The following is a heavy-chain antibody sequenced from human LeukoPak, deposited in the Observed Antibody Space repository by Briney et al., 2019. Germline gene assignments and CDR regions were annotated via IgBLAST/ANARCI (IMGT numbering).Heavy chain of an antibody. CDR3: ARVRAGYCTSTSCYTGMDV. V-gene: IGHV3-23*01. CDR2: ISGSTISI. Sequence: GGSLRLSCAASGFTFGSYAMSWVRQAPGKGLEWVSSISGSTISISYADSVKGRFTISRDNSKFTLYMQMNSLRAEDTAVYYCARVRAGYCTSTSCYTGMDVWGQGTTVTVSS. D-gene: IGHD2-2*01. J-gene: IGHJ6*02. CDR1: GFTFGSYA.